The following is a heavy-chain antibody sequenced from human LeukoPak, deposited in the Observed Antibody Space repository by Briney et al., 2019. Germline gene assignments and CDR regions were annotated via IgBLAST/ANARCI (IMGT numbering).Heavy chain of an antibody. D-gene: IGHD1-7*01. CDR1: GFTFTKFW. J-gene: IGHJ4*02. CDR2: IQEDGKKE. Sequence: PGGSLRLSCEASGFTFTKFWMSWVRQAPGKGLEWVANIQEDGKKENYVDSVRGRFTISRDNAKNSLYLQMNSLRAEDTAVYYCARWELPGGYVYWGQGTLVTVSS. V-gene: IGHV3-7*01. CDR3: ARWELPGGYVY.